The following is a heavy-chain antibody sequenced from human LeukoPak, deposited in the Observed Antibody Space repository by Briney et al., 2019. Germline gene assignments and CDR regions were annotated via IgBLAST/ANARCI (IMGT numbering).Heavy chain of an antibody. D-gene: IGHD3-22*01. V-gene: IGHV4-59*01. J-gene: IGHJ5*02. CDR1: GGSISSYY. CDR3: ASGGYYYDSSLDP. Sequence: SETLSLTCTVSGGSISSYYWSWIRQPPGNGLEWIGYIYYSGSTNYNPSLKSRVTISVDTSKNQFSLKLSSVTAADTAVYYCASGGYYYDSSLDPWGQGTLVTVSS. CDR2: IYYSGST.